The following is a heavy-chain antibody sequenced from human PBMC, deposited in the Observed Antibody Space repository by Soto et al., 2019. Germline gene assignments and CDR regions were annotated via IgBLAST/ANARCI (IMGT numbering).Heavy chain of an antibody. CDR3: ARTARYSPYDFDY. Sequence: QVQLVESGGGVVQPGRSLRLSCAASGFTFSSYGMHWVRQAPGKGLEWVAVIWYDGSNKYYADSVKGRFTISRDNSKNTLYLQMNSLRAEDTAVYYCARTARYSPYDFDYWGQGTLVTVSS. V-gene: IGHV3-33*01. CDR2: IWYDGSNK. D-gene: IGHD5-18*01. J-gene: IGHJ4*02. CDR1: GFTFSSYG.